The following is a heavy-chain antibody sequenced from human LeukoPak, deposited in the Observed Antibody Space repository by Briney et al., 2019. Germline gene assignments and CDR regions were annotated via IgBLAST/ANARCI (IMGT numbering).Heavy chain of an antibody. Sequence: GGSLRLSCAASGFTFSSYAMSWVRQAPGKGLERVSAISGSGGSTYYADSVKGRFTISRDNSKNTLYLQMNSLRAEDTAVYYCAKDPTNDYGDYYFDYWGQGTLVTVSS. CDR3: AKDPTNDYGDYYFDY. CDR2: ISGSGGST. J-gene: IGHJ4*02. D-gene: IGHD4-17*01. CDR1: GFTFSSYA. V-gene: IGHV3-23*01.